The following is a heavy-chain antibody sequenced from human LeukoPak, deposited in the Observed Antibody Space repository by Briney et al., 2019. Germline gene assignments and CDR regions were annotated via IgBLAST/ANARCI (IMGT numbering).Heavy chain of an antibody. CDR2: INAYNGNT. J-gene: IGHJ4*02. D-gene: IGHD5-18*01. Sequence: ASVKVSCKASGYTLTSYGISWVRQAPGQGLEWMGWINAYNGNTDYAQKFQGRVTMTTDTSTSTAYMELRSLRSDDTAVYYCARDRLAPPKSGYSYGFDYWGQGTLVTVSS. CDR1: GYTLTSYG. CDR3: ARDRLAPPKSGYSYGFDY. V-gene: IGHV1-18*01.